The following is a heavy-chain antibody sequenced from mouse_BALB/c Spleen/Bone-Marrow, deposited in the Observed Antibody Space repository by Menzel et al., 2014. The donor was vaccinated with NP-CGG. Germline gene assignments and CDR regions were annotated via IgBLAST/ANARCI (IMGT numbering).Heavy chain of an antibody. CDR2: IDPANGNT. CDR3: ARDDYDDYYAMDY. CDR1: GFNIKDTY. V-gene: IGHV14-3*02. J-gene: IGHJ4*01. D-gene: IGHD2-4*01. Sequence: VQLQQSGAELVKPGASVKLSCTASGFNIKDTYMHWVKQTPEQGLERIGRIDPANGNTKYDPKFQDKATITTDTSSNTAYLQLSSLASGDTAVYYCARDDYDDYYAMDYWGQGTSVTVSS.